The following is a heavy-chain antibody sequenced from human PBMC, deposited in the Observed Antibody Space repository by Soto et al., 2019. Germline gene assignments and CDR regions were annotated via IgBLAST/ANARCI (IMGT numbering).Heavy chain of an antibody. J-gene: IGHJ6*03. CDR2: ISGSGGST. Sequence: VQLLESGGGLVQPGGSLRLSCAASGFTFSSYAMSWVRQAPGKGLEWVSAISGSGGSTYYADSVKGRFTISRDNSKNTLYLQMNSLRVEDTAVYYCATEGGLIVVPAASLYYYMAVWGKGTTVTVSS. CDR3: ATEGGLIVVPAASLYYYMAV. D-gene: IGHD2-2*01. CDR1: GFTFSSYA. V-gene: IGHV3-23*01.